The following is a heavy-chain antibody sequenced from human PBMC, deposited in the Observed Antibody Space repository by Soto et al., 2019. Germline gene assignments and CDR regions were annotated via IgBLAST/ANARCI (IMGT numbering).Heavy chain of an antibody. CDR1: GFTLGDYG. Sequence: GGSLRLSCTPSGFTLGDYGMSWFRQAPGKGLEWVGFMRSKTFGGETQYAASVEGRFTISRDESKNIAYLEINSLKTEDTAVYYCARDPSDLWEPDQYFQHWGQGTLVTVSS. V-gene: IGHV3-49*03. CDR2: MRSKTFGGET. J-gene: IGHJ1*01. D-gene: IGHD1-26*01. CDR3: ARDPSDLWEPDQYFQH.